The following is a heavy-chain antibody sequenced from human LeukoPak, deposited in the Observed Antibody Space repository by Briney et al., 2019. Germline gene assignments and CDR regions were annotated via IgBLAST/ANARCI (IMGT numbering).Heavy chain of an antibody. CDR2: IHYSGST. D-gene: IGHD3-10*01. Sequence: SETLSLTCTVSGASISSYYWTWIRQPPGKGLEWIGYIHYSGSTNYNPSLKSRVTISVDTSKNQFSLKLSFVTAADTAVYYYAREGYYGSGYYFDYWGQGTLVTVSS. V-gene: IGHV4-59*01. CDR3: AREGYYGSGYYFDY. J-gene: IGHJ4*02. CDR1: GASISSYY.